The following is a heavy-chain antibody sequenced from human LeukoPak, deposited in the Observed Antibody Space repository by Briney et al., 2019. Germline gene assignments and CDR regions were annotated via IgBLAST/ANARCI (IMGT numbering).Heavy chain of an antibody. V-gene: IGHV3-23*01. Sequence: GGSLRLSCAASGFAFSTYAMSWVRQAPGKGLEGVSAVCSGGSTYYTDSVKGRFTISRDNSKNTLYLQMSNLRAEDTAVYYCAKTRGAIRGAFDYWGQGTLVTVSS. J-gene: IGHJ4*02. CDR2: VCSGGST. CDR1: GFAFSTYA. D-gene: IGHD1-26*01. CDR3: AKTRGAIRGAFDY.